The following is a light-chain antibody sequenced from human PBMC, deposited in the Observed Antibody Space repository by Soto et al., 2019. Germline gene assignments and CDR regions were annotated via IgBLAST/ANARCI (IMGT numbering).Light chain of an antibody. CDR2: AAS. CDR1: QVISTS. J-gene: IGKJ5*01. V-gene: IGKV1-9*01. CDR3: QQLFESPIT. Sequence: DIQLTQSPSFLSPSIGESVTITCRASQVISTSLAWYQVRQGKAPKLXIYAASTLESGVPSRFSATVAGTECSRTITSLQPEDVETDYCQQLFESPITFGQGTRLEIK.